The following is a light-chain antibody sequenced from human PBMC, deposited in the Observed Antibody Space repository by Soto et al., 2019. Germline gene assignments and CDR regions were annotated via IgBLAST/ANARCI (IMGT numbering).Light chain of an antibody. CDR2: SAS. Sequence: DILMTQSPSTLSASVGDRVIITCRASQSISTWLAWYQQKPGEGPKLLIYSASTLQSGVPSRFSGSGSGTEFTLTISGLQPDHFATYYCQQYDGNFGGGTMVEIK. CDR1: QSISTW. V-gene: IGKV1-5*01. J-gene: IGKJ4*01. CDR3: QQYDGN.